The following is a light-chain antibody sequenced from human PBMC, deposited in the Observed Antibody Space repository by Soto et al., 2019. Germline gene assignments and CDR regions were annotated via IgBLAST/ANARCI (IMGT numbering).Light chain of an antibody. J-gene: IGLJ2*01. Sequence: QAVVTQPPSASGTPGQRVTISCSGSSSNIGSNYVYWYQQLPGAAPKLLLYSNNQRPSGVPDRFSGSKSGTSASLAISGLRSEDEADYYCAAWDDSLSAVVFGGGTKVTVL. CDR3: AAWDDSLSAVV. CDR1: SSNIGSNY. V-gene: IGLV1-47*01. CDR2: SNN.